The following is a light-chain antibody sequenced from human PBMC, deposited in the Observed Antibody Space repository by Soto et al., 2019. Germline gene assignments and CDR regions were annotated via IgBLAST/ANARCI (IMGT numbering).Light chain of an antibody. V-gene: IGLV2-11*01. CDR1: SSDIGAYNY. CDR2: DVS. J-gene: IGLJ1*01. CDR3: CSYAGSNTYV. Sequence: QSALTQPASLSGSPGQSITISCTGTSSDIGAYNYVSWYQQHPGKAPKLMIYDVSKRPSGVPDRFSGSKSGNTASLTISGLQAEDEADYYCCSYAGSNTYVFGTGTKVTVL.